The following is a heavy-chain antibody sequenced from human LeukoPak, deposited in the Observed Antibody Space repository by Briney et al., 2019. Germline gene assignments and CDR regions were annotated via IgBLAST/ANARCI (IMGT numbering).Heavy chain of an antibody. J-gene: IGHJ5*02. CDR1: GYTLTELS. Sequence: ASVKVSCKVSGYTLTELSMHWVRQAPGKGLEWMGGFDPEDGETIYAQKFQGRVTMTEDTSTDTAYMELSSLRSEDTAVYYCAACLEVRGTKYNWFDPWGQGTLVTVSS. CDR3: AACLEVRGTKYNWFDP. CDR2: FDPEDGET. V-gene: IGHV1-24*01. D-gene: IGHD1-14*01.